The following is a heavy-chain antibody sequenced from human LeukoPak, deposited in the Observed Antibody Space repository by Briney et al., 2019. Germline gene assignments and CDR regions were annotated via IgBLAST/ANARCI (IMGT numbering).Heavy chain of an antibody. CDR3: ALMAARRDGDY. CDR2: IAFSGGST. D-gene: IGHD6-6*01. Sequence: GGSLRLSCAPSGFTFSSYDMSWVRQAPGKGLEWVSAIAFSGGSTYYADSVKGRFTISRDNSKNTLYLQMNSLRLEDTSVYYCALMAARRDGDYWGQGTLVTVSS. V-gene: IGHV3-23*01. J-gene: IGHJ4*02. CDR1: GFTFSSYD.